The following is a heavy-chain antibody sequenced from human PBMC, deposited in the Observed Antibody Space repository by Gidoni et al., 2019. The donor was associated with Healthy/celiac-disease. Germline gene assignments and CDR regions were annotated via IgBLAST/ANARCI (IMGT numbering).Heavy chain of an antibody. CDR1: GGTFSSYA. CDR2: IIPIFGTA. Sequence: QVQLVQSGAAVKKPGSSVKVPCKASGGTFSSYAISWVRQAPGQGLEWMGEIIPIFGTANYAQKFQGRVTITADESTSTAYMELSSLRSEDTAVYYCASTFGVVNLYYFDYWGQGTLVTVSS. CDR3: ASTFGVVNLYYFDY. D-gene: IGHD3-3*01. J-gene: IGHJ4*02. V-gene: IGHV1-69*01.